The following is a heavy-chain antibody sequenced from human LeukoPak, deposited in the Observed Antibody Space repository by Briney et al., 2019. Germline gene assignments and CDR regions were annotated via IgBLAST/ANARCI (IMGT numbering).Heavy chain of an antibody. Sequence: GESLKISCKGSGYSFTSYWIGWVRQMPGKGLEWMGIIYPGDSGTRYSPSFQGQVTISADKSISTAYLQWSSLKASDTAMYYCARLDVEMATNTGFDYWGQGTLVTVSS. CDR2: IYPGDSGT. D-gene: IGHD5-24*01. J-gene: IGHJ4*02. V-gene: IGHV5-51*01. CDR1: GYSFTSYW. CDR3: ARLDVEMATNTGFDY.